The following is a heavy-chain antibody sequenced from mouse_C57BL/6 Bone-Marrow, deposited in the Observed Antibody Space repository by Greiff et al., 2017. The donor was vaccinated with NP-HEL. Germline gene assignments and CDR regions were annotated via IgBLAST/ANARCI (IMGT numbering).Heavy chain of an antibody. D-gene: IGHD2-12*01. J-gene: IGHJ4*01. V-gene: IGHV1-61*01. CDR3: ATSLRGDY. Sequence: VQLQQPGAELVRPGSSVKLSCKASGYTFTSYWMDWVKQRPGQGLEWIGNIYPSDSETHYNQKFKDKATLTVDKSSSTAYMQLSSLTAEDSAVYYCATSLRGDYWGQGTSVTVSS. CDR1: GYTFTSYW. CDR2: IYPSDSET.